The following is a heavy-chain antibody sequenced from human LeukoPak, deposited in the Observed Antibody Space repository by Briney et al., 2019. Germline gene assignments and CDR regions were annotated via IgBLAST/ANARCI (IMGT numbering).Heavy chain of an antibody. CDR3: AANYYDSSGLDY. CDR1: GYTFTSYG. Sequence: GASVKVSCKASGYTFTSYGISWVRQAPGQGLEWMGRIIPILGIANYAQKFQGRVTITADKSTSTAYMELSSLRSEDTAVYYCAANYYDSSGLDYWGQGTLVTVSS. V-gene: IGHV1-69*04. J-gene: IGHJ4*02. CDR2: IIPILGIA. D-gene: IGHD3-22*01.